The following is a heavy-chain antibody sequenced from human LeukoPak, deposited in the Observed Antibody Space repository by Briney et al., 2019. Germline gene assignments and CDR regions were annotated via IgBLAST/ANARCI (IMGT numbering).Heavy chain of an antibody. Sequence: ASVKVSCKASGYTFTSYAISWVRQAPGQGLEWMGWTSAYNGNTNYAQKLQGRVTMTTDTSTSTAYMELRSLRSDDTAVYYCARDREVGPFDYWGQGTLVTVSS. CDR3: ARDREVGPFDY. V-gene: IGHV1-18*01. J-gene: IGHJ4*02. CDR2: TSAYNGNT. D-gene: IGHD1-26*01. CDR1: GYTFTSYA.